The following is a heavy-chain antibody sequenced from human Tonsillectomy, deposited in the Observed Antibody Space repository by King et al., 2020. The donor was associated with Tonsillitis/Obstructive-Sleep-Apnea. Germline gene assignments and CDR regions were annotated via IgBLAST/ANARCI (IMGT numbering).Heavy chain of an antibody. V-gene: IGHV4-39*01. CDR1: GGSISSSSYY. CDR2: IYYSGST. D-gene: IGHD3-10*01. Sequence: QLQESGPGLVKPSENLSLTCTVSGGSISSSSYYWGWIRQPPGKGLEWIGSIYYSGSTYYNPSLKSRVTISVDTSKNQFSLKLSSVTAADTAVYYCARQYGSGSPWCYYYYSSVDVCGEVTTVTVSS. J-gene: IGHJ6*03. CDR3: ARQYGSGSPWCYYYYSSVDV.